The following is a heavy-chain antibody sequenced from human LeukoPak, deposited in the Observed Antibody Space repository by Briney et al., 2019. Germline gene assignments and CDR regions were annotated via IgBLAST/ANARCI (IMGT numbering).Heavy chain of an antibody. Sequence: SETLSLTCTVSGGSISSTSYYWGWIRQPPGKGLEWIGSVYNSGNTNYNPSLKSRVTISVDTSENQFSLKLSSVTAADTAVDYWGRGRGPYGGNGSAPGAQGPRAPVPP. CDR3: GRGRGPYGGNGSAP. J-gene: IGHJ5*02. CDR2: VYNSGNT. V-gene: IGHV4-39*07. CDR1: GGSISSTSYY. D-gene: IGHD4-17*01.